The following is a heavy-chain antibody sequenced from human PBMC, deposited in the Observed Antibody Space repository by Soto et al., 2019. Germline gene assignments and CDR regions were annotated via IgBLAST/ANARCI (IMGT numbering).Heavy chain of an antibody. CDR3: ARVSYDSSGYYYFQH. CDR2: IYYSGST. Sequence: SETLSLTCTVSGGSISSYYWSWIRQPPGKGLEWIGYIYYSGSTNYNPSLKSRVTISVDTSKNQFSLKLSSVTAADTAVYYCARVSYDSSGYYYFQHWGQGTLVTVSS. V-gene: IGHV4-59*01. D-gene: IGHD3-22*01. CDR1: GGSISSYY. J-gene: IGHJ1*01.